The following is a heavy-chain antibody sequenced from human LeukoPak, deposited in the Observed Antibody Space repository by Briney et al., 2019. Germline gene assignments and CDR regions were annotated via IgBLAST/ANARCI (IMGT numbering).Heavy chain of an antibody. J-gene: IGHJ3*02. V-gene: IGHV4-39*01. Sequence: SETLSLTCTVSGGSISSSTDYWGWIRQAPGKGLEWIGSIYYHENTYYNSSLKSRVTISVDTSKNQFSLKLNSVTAADTAVYYCARGFYYGSGSYSPFDIWGQGTMVTVSS. CDR2: IYYHENT. CDR1: GGSISSSTDY. CDR3: ARGFYYGSGSYSPFDI. D-gene: IGHD3-10*01.